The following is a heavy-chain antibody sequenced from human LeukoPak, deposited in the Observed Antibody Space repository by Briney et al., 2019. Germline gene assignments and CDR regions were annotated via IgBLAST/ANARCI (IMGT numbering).Heavy chain of an antibody. CDR3: ARDPPQPGITAAGYFDL. D-gene: IGHD6-13*01. CDR1: GGSVSNYY. Sequence: PSETLSLTCSVSGGSVSNYYWSWIRQPPGKGLEWIGYVYYSGSTNYNPSLKSRVTISADTSKNQFSLKVRSVTAADTAVYYCARDPPQPGITAAGYFDLWGRGTLVTVSS. J-gene: IGHJ2*01. V-gene: IGHV4-59*02. CDR2: VYYSGST.